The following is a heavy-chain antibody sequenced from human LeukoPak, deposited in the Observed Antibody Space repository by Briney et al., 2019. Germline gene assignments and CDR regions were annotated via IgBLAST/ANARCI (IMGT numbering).Heavy chain of an antibody. CDR3: ARDDGSYGYVVREGYFDY. J-gene: IGHJ4*02. Sequence: GGSLRLSCAASGFTFSSYTMNRVRQAPGKGLEWVSSITSSSSYIYYADSVKGRFTISRDNARNSLYLQMNSLRAEDTAVYYCARDDGSYGYVVREGYFDYWGQGTLVTVSS. D-gene: IGHD5-18*01. CDR1: GFTFSSYT. V-gene: IGHV3-21*01. CDR2: ITSSSSYI.